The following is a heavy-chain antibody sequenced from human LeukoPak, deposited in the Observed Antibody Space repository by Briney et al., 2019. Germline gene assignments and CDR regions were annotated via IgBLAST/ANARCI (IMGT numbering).Heavy chain of an antibody. CDR3: ARGLNWNYGWFDP. CDR2: ISSSGSTI. CDR1: GFTFSSYE. J-gene: IGHJ5*02. D-gene: IGHD1-7*01. V-gene: IGHV3-48*03. Sequence: GGSLRLSCAASGFTFSSYEMNWVRQAPGKGLEWVSYISSSGSTIYYADSVKGRFTISRDNAKNSLYLQMNSLRAEDTAVYYCARGLNWNYGWFDPWGQGTLVTVSS.